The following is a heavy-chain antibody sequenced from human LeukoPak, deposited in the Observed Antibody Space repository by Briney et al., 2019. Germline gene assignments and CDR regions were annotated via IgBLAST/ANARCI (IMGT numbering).Heavy chain of an antibody. Sequence: PGGSLRLSCAASGFTFSSYAMSWVRQAPGKGLEWVSAISGGDGSTSYADSVKGRFTISKDNSKNTLYLQMNSLRAEDTAVYYCARDYYGVDYWGQGTLVTVSS. V-gene: IGHV3-23*01. CDR2: ISGGDGST. D-gene: IGHD4-17*01. CDR3: ARDYYGVDY. J-gene: IGHJ4*02. CDR1: GFTFSSYA.